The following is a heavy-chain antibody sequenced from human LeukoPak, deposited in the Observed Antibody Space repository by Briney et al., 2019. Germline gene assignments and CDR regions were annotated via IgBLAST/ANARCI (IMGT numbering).Heavy chain of an antibody. V-gene: IGHV3-21*01. D-gene: IGHD3-10*01. CDR2: ISSSSSYI. CDR1: GFTFSSYS. J-gene: IGHJ6*02. Sequence: GGSLRLSCAASGFTFSSYSMNWVRQAPGKGLEWVSSISSSSSYIYYADSVKGRFTISRDNVKNSLYLQMNSLRAEDTAVYYCARDLRVRGVYGMDVWGQGTTVTVSS. CDR3: ARDLRVRGVYGMDV.